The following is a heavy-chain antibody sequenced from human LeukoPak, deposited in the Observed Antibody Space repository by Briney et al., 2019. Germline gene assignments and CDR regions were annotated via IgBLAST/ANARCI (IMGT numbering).Heavy chain of an antibody. J-gene: IGHJ4*02. CDR3: AKRWRDNAPTLDY. CDR2: ISSSGRYT. D-gene: IGHD5-24*01. Sequence: PGGSLRLSCVASGITFKNHPMTWVRQAPGKGLEWVSSISSSGRYTYSADSAKGRFTISRDNSNNILYLQMNSLRVEDTAVYYCAKRWRDNAPTLDYRGQGTLVTVSS. CDR1: GITFKNHP. V-gene: IGHV3-23*01.